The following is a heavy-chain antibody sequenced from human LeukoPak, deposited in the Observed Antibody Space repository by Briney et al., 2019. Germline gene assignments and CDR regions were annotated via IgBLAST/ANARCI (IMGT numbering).Heavy chain of an antibody. CDR3: ARDRGGSTRDY. J-gene: IGHJ4*02. V-gene: IGHV4-34*01. CDR2: INHSGST. Sequence: SETLSLTCAVYGGSFSGYYWSWIRQPPGKGLEWIGEINHSGSTYYNPSLKSRVTISVDTSKNQFSLKLSSVTAADTAVYYCARDRGGSTRDYWGQGTLVTVSS. CDR1: GGSFSGYY. D-gene: IGHD3-16*01.